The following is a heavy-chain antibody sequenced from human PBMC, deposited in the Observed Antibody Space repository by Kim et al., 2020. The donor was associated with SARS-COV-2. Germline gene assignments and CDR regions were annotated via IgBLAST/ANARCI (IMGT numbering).Heavy chain of an antibody. V-gene: IGHV1-18*01. CDR1: GYTFTSYG. D-gene: IGHD3-16*01. CDR3: ARSSGASIMITFGGVMGY. CDR2: ISAYNGNT. Sequence: ASVKVSCKASGYTFTSYGISWVRQAPGQGLEWMGWISAYNGNTNYAQKLQGRVTMTTDTSTSTAYMALRSLRSDDTAVYYCARSSGASIMITFGGVMGYWGQGTLVTVSS. J-gene: IGHJ4*02.